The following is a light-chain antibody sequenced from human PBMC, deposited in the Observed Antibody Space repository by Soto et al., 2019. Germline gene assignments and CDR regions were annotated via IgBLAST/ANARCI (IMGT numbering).Light chain of an antibody. V-gene: IGKV1-5*01. J-gene: IGKJ1*01. CDR1: QSISSW. CDR3: QQYNSYSGT. CDR2: DAS. Sequence: DIQMTQSPSTLSASVGDRVTVTCRASQSISSWLAWYQQKPGKAPKVLIYDASSLESGVPSRFRGSGSGTEFTLTISSLKPDDFETYYCQQYNSYSGTFGHGTKVDIK.